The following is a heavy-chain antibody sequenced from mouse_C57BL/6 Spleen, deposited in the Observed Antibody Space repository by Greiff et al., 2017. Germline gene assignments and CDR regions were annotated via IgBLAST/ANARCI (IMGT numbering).Heavy chain of an antibody. J-gene: IGHJ4*01. CDR2: INPYNGGT. CDR3: ARRYDYDVAMDY. D-gene: IGHD2-4*01. V-gene: IGHV1-19*01. Sequence: VQLKQSGPVLVKPGASVKMSCKASGYTFTDYYMNWVKQSHGKSLEWIGGINPYNGGTSYNQKFKGKATLTVDKSSSTAYMELNSLTSEDSAVYYCARRYDYDVAMDYWGQGTSVTVSS. CDR1: GYTFTDYY.